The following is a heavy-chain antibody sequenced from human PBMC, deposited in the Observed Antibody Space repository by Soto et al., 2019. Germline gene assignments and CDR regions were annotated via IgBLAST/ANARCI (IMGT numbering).Heavy chain of an antibody. D-gene: IGHD1-20*01. J-gene: IGHJ4*02. CDR2: IIPVFASP. V-gene: IGHV1-69*01. Sequence: QVHLVQSGTEVKKPGSSLRVSCKASGATFNNYPLSWVRQAPGQGLGWLGGIIPVFASPIYARNFQDRVTITADVSTGTASMELSGLRSEDTAVYYCATSRGGITGSRLLWGQGTLVTVSS. CDR3: ATSRGGITGSRLL. CDR1: GATFNNYP.